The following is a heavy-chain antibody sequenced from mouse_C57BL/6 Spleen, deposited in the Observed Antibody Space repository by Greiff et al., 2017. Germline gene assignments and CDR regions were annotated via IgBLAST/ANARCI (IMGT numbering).Heavy chain of an antibody. CDR1: GYAFSSSG. CDR3: ARAGPYV. V-gene: IGHV1-82*01. CDR2: IYPGDGDT. Sequence: VQLQQSGPELVKPGASVKISCKASGYAFSSSGMNWVKQRPGKGLEWIGRIYPGDGDTNYNGKFKGKATLTADKSSSTAYMQLSSLTSEDSAVYFCARAGPYVGGTGTTVTVSS. J-gene: IGHJ1*03.